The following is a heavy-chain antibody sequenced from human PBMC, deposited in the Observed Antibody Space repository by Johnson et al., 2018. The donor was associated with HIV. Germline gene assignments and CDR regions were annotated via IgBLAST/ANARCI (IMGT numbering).Heavy chain of an antibody. CDR3: ARRIAVAGTPPNHYDAFDI. CDR2: ISYDGSNK. D-gene: IGHD6-19*01. V-gene: IGHV3-30*03. Sequence: VQLVESGGGFIQPGGSLRLSCAASGFTVSSNYMSWVRQAPGKGLEWVAVISYDGSNKYYADSVKGRFTISRDNSKNTLYLQMNSLRAEDTALYYCARRIAVAGTPPNHYDAFDIWGQGTMVTVSS. CDR1: GFTVSSNY. J-gene: IGHJ3*02.